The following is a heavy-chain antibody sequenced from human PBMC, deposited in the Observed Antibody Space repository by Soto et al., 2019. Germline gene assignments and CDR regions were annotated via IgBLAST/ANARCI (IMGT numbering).Heavy chain of an antibody. Sequence: GGSLRLSCAASGITFSGYGMHWVRQAPGKGLEWVAYIRYDSSNTNYADSVKGRFTISRDNAKNSLYLQMNSLRAEDTAVYYCARDAGDQYYYDSSGYYDYWGQGTLVTVSS. CDR1: GITFSGYG. J-gene: IGHJ4*02. CDR3: ARDAGDQYYYDSSGYYDY. V-gene: IGHV3-30*02. CDR2: IRYDSSNT. D-gene: IGHD3-22*01.